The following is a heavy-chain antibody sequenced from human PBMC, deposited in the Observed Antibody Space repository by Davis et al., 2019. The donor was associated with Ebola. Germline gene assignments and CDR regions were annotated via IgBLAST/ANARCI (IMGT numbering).Heavy chain of an antibody. Sequence: AASVKVSCRASGYTLTSYDINWVRQATGQGLEWMGWMNPNSGNTGYAQKFQGRVTMTRNTSISTAYMELSSLRSEDTAVYYCARGIVGATMINYWGQGTLVTVSS. CDR3: ARGIVGATMINY. D-gene: IGHD1-26*01. J-gene: IGHJ4*02. CDR2: MNPNSGNT. V-gene: IGHV1-8*01. CDR1: GYTLTSYD.